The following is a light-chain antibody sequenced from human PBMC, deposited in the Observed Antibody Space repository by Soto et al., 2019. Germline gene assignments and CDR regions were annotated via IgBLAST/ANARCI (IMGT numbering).Light chain of an antibody. CDR2: DAS. CDR3: QQNNQWPLT. Sequence: EKVMTQSPSPLSVSAGERASLSCRASQSVSNSLAWYQQKPGQAPRLLIYDASTRATGIPARFSGSASGTEFTLTISSLQSEDSAVYYCQQNNQWPLTFGGGTKVEIK. J-gene: IGKJ4*01. V-gene: IGKV3-15*01. CDR1: QSVSNS.